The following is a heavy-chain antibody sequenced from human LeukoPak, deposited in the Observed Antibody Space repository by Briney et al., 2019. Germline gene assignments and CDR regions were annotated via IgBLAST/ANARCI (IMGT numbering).Heavy chain of an antibody. J-gene: IGHJ3*02. D-gene: IGHD3-22*01. CDR1: GGSISSGDYY. Sequence: SETLSLTCTVSGGSISSGDYYWSWIRQPPGKGLEWIGYIYYSGSTYYSPSLKSRVTISVDTSKNQFSLKLSSVTAADTAVYYCARTMIVVGRVAFDIWGQGTMVTVSS. CDR3: ARTMIVVGRVAFDI. CDR2: IYYSGST. V-gene: IGHV4-30-4*01.